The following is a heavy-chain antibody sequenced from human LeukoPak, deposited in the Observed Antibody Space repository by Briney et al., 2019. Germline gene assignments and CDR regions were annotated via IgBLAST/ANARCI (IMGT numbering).Heavy chain of an antibody. CDR2: IYTSGST. CDR3: ARGPGYCSSTSCYIFDY. CDR1: GGSISSGSYY. D-gene: IGHD2-2*01. Sequence: PSQTLSLTCTVSGGSISSGSYYWSWIRQPAGKRLEWIGRIYTSGSTNYNPSLKSRVTISVDTSKNQFSLKLSSVTAADTAVYYCARGPGYCSSTSCYIFDYWGQGTLVTVSS. V-gene: IGHV4-61*02. J-gene: IGHJ4*02.